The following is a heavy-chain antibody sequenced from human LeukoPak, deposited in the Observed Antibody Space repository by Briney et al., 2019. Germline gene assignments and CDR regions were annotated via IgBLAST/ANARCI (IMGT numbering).Heavy chain of an antibody. J-gene: IGHJ4*02. Sequence: PGRSLRLSCAASGFTFSSYGMRWVRQAPGKGLEWVAVIWYDGSDEYYADSVKGRFTISRDNSKNTLYLQMSSLRAEDTAVYYCAKDGNYDSSGYYFDYWGQGVLVTVSS. CDR3: AKDGNYDSSGYYFDY. V-gene: IGHV3-33*06. CDR2: IWYDGSDE. D-gene: IGHD3-22*01. CDR1: GFTFSSYG.